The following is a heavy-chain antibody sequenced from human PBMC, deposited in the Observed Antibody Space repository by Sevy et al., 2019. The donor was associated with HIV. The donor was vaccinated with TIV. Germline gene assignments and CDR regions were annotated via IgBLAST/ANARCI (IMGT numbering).Heavy chain of an antibody. J-gene: IGHJ4*02. CDR1: GFTFNYSW. V-gene: IGHV3-15*01. CDR2: IKSKTDGETT. Sequence: GGSLRLSCAASGFTFNYSWLSWVRQAPGKGLEWVGRIKSKTDGETTDDAAPVKGRFTVSRDDSKTTLYLQMSSLKTEDTAVYYCTTGLGYSNPRGFDYWGQGTLVTVSS. CDR3: TTGLGYSNPRGFDY. D-gene: IGHD1-26*01.